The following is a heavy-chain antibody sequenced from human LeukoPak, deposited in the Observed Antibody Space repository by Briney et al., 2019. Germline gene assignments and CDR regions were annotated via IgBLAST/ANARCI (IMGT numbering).Heavy chain of an antibody. Sequence: PGGSLTLSCTASGFTLSSYWMSWVRQAPGKGLEWVANIKQDGSEKYYVDSVKGRFTISRDNAKNSLYLQMNSLRAEDTAVYYCARDFDWILWAFDYWGQGTLVAVSS. CDR3: ARDFDWILWAFDY. CDR2: IKQDGSEK. J-gene: IGHJ4*02. V-gene: IGHV3-7*01. D-gene: IGHD3-9*01. CDR1: GFTLSSYW.